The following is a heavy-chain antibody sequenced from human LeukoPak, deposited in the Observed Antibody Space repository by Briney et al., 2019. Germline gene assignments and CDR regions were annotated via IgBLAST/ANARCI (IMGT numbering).Heavy chain of an antibody. V-gene: IGHV4-34*01. Sequence: SETLSLTCAVYGGSFSGYYWSWIRQPPGKGLEWIGEINHSGSTNYNPSLKSRVTISVDTSKNQFSLKLSSVTAADTAVYYCARLPYCGGDCKLLDCWGQGTLVTVSS. CDR1: GGSFSGYY. D-gene: IGHD2-21*02. CDR2: INHSGST. CDR3: ARLPYCGGDCKLLDC. J-gene: IGHJ4*02.